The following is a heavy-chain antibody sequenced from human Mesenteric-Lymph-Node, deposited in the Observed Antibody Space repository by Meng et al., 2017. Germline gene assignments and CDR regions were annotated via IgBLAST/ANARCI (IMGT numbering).Heavy chain of an antibody. J-gene: IGHJ4*02. V-gene: IGHV3-7*01. CDR2: IKQDGSEN. CDR3: ARDYIESRSSWYVFDY. Sequence: GESLKISCAASGFTLSDYYMNWVRQAPGKGLEWVANIKQDGSENNYVDSVKGRFTISRDNAKNSLYLQMNSPRADDTAVYYCARDYIESRSSWYVFDYWGQGTLVTVSS. CDR1: GFTLSDYY. D-gene: IGHD6-13*01.